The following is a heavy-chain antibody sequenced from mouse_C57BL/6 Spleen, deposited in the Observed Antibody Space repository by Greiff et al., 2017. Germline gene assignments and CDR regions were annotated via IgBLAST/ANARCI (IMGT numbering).Heavy chain of an antibody. CDR1: GFTFSSYG. V-gene: IGHV5-6*02. J-gene: IGHJ1*03. Sequence: EVKLMESGGDLVKPGGSLKLSCAASGFTFSSYGMSWVRQTPDKRLEWVATISSGGSYTYYPDSVKGRFTISRDNAKNTPYLQMSSLKSEDTAMYYCARIHYGSRGWYFDVWGTGTTVTVSS. D-gene: IGHD1-1*01. CDR2: ISSGGSYT. CDR3: ARIHYGSRGWYFDV.